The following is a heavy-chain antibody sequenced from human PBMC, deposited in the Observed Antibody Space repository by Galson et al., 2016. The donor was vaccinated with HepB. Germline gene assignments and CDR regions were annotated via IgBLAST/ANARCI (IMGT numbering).Heavy chain of an antibody. CDR1: GFTFSEYY. J-gene: IGHJ4*02. CDR3: ARHNLGAAFVQF. Sequence: SLRLSCAASGFTFSEYYMSWVRQAPGKGLEWVSYISTSGSDISYVDSVKGRFIVSRDNSEDTLYLQMNSLRAEDTALYYCARHNLGAAFVQFWGPGTLVTVSS. D-gene: IGHD1-26*01. V-gene: IGHV3-11*01. CDR2: ISTSGSDI.